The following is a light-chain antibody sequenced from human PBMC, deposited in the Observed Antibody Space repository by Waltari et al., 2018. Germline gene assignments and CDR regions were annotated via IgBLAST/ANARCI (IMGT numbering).Light chain of an antibody. J-gene: IGKJ4*01. CDR2: DTS. CDR1: QAIIDY. V-gene: IGKV1-33*01. CDR3: QQYDNFPLT. Sequence: DVQMTQSPSSLSASVGYRVTLTCQSRQAIIDYLNWYKQKPGKAPKLVISDTSKLARGVPSRFSGRGAGTHFTFTISSLQPDDIATYYCQQYDNFPLTFGGGTKVEIK.